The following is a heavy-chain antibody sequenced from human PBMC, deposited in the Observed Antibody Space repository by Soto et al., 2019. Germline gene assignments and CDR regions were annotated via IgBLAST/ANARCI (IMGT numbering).Heavy chain of an antibody. CDR2: IIPIFGTA. CDR1: GGTFSSYA. D-gene: IGHD2-15*01. J-gene: IGHJ4*02. CDR3: AGRQVVVTPAGFDY. V-gene: IGHV1-69*01. Sequence: QVQLVQSGAEVKKPGSSVKVSCKASGGTFSSYAISWVRQAPGQGLEWMGGIIPIFGTAKYAQKFQGRVTITADESTSTAYRELSSLRSEDTAVYYCAGRQVVVTPAGFDYWGQGTLVTVSS.